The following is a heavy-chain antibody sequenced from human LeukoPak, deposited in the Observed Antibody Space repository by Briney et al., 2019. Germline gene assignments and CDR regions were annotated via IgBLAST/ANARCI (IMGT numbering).Heavy chain of an antibody. Sequence: ASVKVSCKASGVCFSSYGISWVRQAPGQGLQWMGGIIPIFGTATYAQKFQGRVTITADESTNTAYLELSGLISEDTAVYYCAGEGGQTLDYYGSGSSLDYWGQGTLVTVSS. CDR1: GVCFSSYG. D-gene: IGHD3-10*01. V-gene: IGHV1-69*13. CDR3: AGEGGQTLDYYGSGSSLDY. CDR2: IIPIFGTA. J-gene: IGHJ4*02.